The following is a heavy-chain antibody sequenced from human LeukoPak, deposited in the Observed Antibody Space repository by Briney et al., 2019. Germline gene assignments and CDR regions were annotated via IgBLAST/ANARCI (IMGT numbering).Heavy chain of an antibody. CDR2: IYYSGST. CDR3: ARQYYYDSGGTYYYYGMDV. J-gene: IGHJ6*02. V-gene: IGHV4-39*01. D-gene: IGHD3-22*01. Sequence: SETLSLTCTVSGGSISSSSYYWGWIRQPPGKGLEWIGSIYYSGSTYYNPSLKSRVTISVDTSKNQFSLKLSSVTAADTAVYYCARQYYYDSGGTYYYYGMDVWGQGTTVTDSS. CDR1: GGSISSSSYY.